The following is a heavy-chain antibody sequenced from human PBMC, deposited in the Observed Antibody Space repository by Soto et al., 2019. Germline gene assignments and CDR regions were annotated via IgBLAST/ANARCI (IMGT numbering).Heavy chain of an antibody. J-gene: IGHJ4*02. CDR1: GFTFSTDS. CDR2: ISTSGATR. V-gene: IGHV3-48*02. Sequence: EVQLVESGGGLVQPGGSLRLSCVASGFTFSTDSMNWVRQAPGKGLEWVAHISTSGATRYYADSVKGRFTISRDNAKTSLYLQMDSLRNEDTSVYYCARFFGSGFDYWGQGTLVTVSS. D-gene: IGHD6-19*01. CDR3: ARFFGSGFDY.